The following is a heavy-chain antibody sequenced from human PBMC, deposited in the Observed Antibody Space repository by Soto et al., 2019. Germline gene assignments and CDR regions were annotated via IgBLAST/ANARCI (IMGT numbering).Heavy chain of an antibody. CDR1: GGSISSGVYY. CDR3: ARGDGYNYDYFDY. D-gene: IGHD5-12*01. J-gene: IGHJ4*02. Sequence: SETLSLTCTVSGGSISSGVYYWNWIRQHPGKGLEWIGYIYSSGHTHYNPSLKSRVTISVDTSKNQFSLKLSSVTAADTAVYYCARGDGYNYDYFDYWGQGTLVTVSS. CDR2: IYSSGHT. V-gene: IGHV4-31*03.